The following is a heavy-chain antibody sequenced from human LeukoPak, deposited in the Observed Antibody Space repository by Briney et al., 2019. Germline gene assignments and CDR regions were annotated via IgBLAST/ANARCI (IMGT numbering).Heavy chain of an antibody. CDR1: GFTFSSYW. CDR2: IKQDGSEK. V-gene: IGHV3-7*01. D-gene: IGHD3-16*02. J-gene: IGHJ4*02. Sequence: GGSLRLSCAASGFTFSSYWMSWVRQAPGKGPEWVANIKQDGSEKYYVDSVKGRFTISRDNAKNSLYLQMNSLRAEDTAVYYCARIDGDYVWGSYRSYYFDYWGQGTLVTVSS. CDR3: ARIDGDYVWGSYRSYYFDY.